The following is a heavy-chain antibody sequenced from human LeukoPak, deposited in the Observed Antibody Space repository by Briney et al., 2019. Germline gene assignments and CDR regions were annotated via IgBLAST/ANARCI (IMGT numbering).Heavy chain of an antibody. CDR3: ARGTSTAVTTLAS. J-gene: IGHJ4*02. V-gene: IGHV1-69*04. CDR2: IIPILGIA. D-gene: IGHD4-11*01. CDR1: GGTFSSYA. Sequence: GASVKVSCKASGGTFSSYAISWVRQAPGQGLEWMGRIIPILGIANYAQKFQGRVTTIADKSTSTAYMELSSLRSEDTAVYYCARGTSTAVTTLASWGQGTLVTVSP.